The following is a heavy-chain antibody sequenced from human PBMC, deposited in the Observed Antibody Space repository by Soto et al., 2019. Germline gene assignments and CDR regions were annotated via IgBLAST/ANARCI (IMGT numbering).Heavy chain of an antibody. Sequence: PGGSLRLSCAASGFTFSSYAMHWVRQAPGKGLEWVAVISYDGSNKYYADSVKGRFTISRDNSKNTLYPQMNSLRAEDTDVYYCARDQLQGYGMDVWGQGTTVTVSS. CDR3: ARDQLQGYGMDV. CDR1: GFTFSSYA. J-gene: IGHJ6*02. CDR2: ISYDGSNK. D-gene: IGHD1-7*01. V-gene: IGHV3-30-3*01.